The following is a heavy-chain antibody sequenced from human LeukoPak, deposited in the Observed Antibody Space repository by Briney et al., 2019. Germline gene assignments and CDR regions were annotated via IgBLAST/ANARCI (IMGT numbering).Heavy chain of an antibody. J-gene: IGHJ6*03. Sequence: GGSLRLSCAASGFTFSSYGMSWVRQAPGKGLEWVSGISGSGGSTYYADSVKGRFTISRDNSKNTLYLQMNSLRAEDTAVYYCAPGGTSAVWGDYYYYMDVWGKGTTVTISS. CDR3: APGGTSAVWGDYYYYMDV. D-gene: IGHD1-26*01. V-gene: IGHV3-23*01. CDR1: GFTFSSYG. CDR2: ISGSGGST.